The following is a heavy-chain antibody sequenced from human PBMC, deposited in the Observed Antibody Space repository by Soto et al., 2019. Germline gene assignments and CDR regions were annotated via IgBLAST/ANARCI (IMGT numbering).Heavy chain of an antibody. V-gene: IGHV1-69*12. CDR3: ALTQSRYGDYYYYGMDV. Sequence: QVQLVQSGAEVKKPGSSVKVSCKASGDTLSSHAISWVRQAPGQGLEWMGGIIPVFGTTNYAQKFQGRVTITADESTSTVYMELSSLRSEDRAVYFCALTQSRYGDYYYYGMDVWGQGTTVTVSS. D-gene: IGHD5-12*01. CDR1: GDTLSSHA. CDR2: IIPVFGTT. J-gene: IGHJ6*02.